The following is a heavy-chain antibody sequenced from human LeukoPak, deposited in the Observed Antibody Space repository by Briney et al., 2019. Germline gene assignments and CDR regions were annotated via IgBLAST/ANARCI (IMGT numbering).Heavy chain of an antibody. CDR1: GFTFSDYY. V-gene: IGHV3-11*01. CDR2: VSRSGGSM. CDR3: ARALNGFDI. J-gene: IGHJ3*02. Sequence: GGSLRLSCAASGFTFSDYYMSWIRQAPGKGLEWVSYVSRSGGSMYYADSVKGRFTISRDNAKNTLYMQMNNLRAEDTAVYYCARALNGFDIWGPGTLVTVSS.